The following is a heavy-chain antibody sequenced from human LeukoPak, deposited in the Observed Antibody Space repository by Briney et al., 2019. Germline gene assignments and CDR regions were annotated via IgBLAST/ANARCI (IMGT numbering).Heavy chain of an antibody. CDR3: AVWGYYDILTGYYAFYYYYGMDV. CDR2: IKQDGSEK. J-gene: IGHJ6*02. CDR1: GFTFSSYW. V-gene: IGHV3-7*01. Sequence: GGSLRLSCAASGFTFSSYWMSWVRQAPGKGLEWVANIKQDGSEKYYVDSVKGRFTISRDNAENSLYLQMNSLRAEDTAVYYCAVWGYYDILTGYYAFYYYYGMDVWGQGTTVTVSS. D-gene: IGHD3-9*01.